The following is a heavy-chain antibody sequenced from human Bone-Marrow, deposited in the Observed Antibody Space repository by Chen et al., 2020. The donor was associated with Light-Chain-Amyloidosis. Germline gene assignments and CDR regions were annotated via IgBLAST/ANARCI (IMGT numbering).Heavy chain of an antibody. D-gene: IGHD5-12*01. V-gene: IGHV3-7*01. CDR1: GFTFSDYW. J-gene: IGHJ3*02. CDR2: IRQAGNEK. Sequence: EVQLVESGGGLVQPGGSLRLSCAASGFTFSDYWMNWVRQAPGKGLEWVANIRQAGNEKYYVDSVNDRFTISRDNAKRSLYLQXDSLRADDTAVYYCARSPTVATQAFDIWGQGTMVIVS. CDR3: ARSPTVATQAFDI.